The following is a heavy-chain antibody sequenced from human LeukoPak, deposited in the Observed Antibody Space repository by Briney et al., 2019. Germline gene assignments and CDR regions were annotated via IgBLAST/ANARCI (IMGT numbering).Heavy chain of an antibody. CDR3: ARHVDARVVGYYFDY. CDR1: GGSISSYY. Sequence: SETLSLTCTVSGGSISSYYWSWIRQPPGKGLEWIGYIYYSGSTNYNPSLTSRVTISVDTSKNQFSLKLSSVTAADTAVYYCARHVDARVVGYYFDYWGQGTLVTVSS. CDR2: IYYSGST. D-gene: IGHD1-26*01. J-gene: IGHJ4*02. V-gene: IGHV4-59*08.